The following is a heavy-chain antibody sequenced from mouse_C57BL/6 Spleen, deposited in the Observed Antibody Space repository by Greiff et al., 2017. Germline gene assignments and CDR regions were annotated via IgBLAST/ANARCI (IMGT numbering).Heavy chain of an antibody. CDR2: IDPETGGT. CDR3: TRPGFDY. V-gene: IGHV1-15*01. Sequence: LQESGAELVRPGASVTLSCKASGYTFTDYEMHWVKQTPVHGLEWIGAIDPETGGTAYNQKFKGKAILTADKSSSTAYMELRSLTSEDSAVYYCTRPGFDYWGQGTTLTVSS. J-gene: IGHJ2*01. D-gene: IGHD4-1*01. CDR1: GYTFTDYE.